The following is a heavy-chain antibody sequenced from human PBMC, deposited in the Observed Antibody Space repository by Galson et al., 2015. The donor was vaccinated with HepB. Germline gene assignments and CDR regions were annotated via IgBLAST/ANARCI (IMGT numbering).Heavy chain of an antibody. D-gene: IGHD1/OR15-1a*01. CDR2: IIPIFGTG. J-gene: IGHJ2*01. V-gene: IGHV1-69*13. CDR3: AKGASGPTAPCFFDL. CDR1: GCTFSSSA. Sequence: SVKVSCKASGCTFSSSAVSWVRQAPGQGLEWMGGIIPIFGTGNNTQNFQDRVTITADESTRTAYMELRRLTTDDTAVYYCAKGASGPTAPCFFDLWGRDTRFTVSS.